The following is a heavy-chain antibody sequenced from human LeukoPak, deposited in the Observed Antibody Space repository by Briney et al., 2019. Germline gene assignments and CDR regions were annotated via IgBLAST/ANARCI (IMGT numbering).Heavy chain of an antibody. CDR2: INPNSGGT. CDR1: GYTFTGYY. CDR3: ARDLIPGYSSSWLYYFDY. J-gene: IGHJ4*02. Sequence: ASVKVSCKASGYTFTGYYMHWVRQAPGQGLEWMGWINPNSGGTNYAQKFQGRVTMTRDTSISTAYMELSRLRSDDTAVYYCARDLIPGYSSSWLYYFDYWGQGTLVTVSS. V-gene: IGHV1-2*02. D-gene: IGHD6-13*01.